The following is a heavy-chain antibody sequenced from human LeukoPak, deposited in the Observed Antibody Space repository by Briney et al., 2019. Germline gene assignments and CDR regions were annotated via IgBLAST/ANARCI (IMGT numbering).Heavy chain of an antibody. V-gene: IGHV4-61*02. D-gene: IGHD2-15*01. CDR3: ARDATCSGGSCYRGYYYYGMDV. CDR1: GGSISSGSYY. J-gene: IGHJ6*02. CDR2: IYTSGST. Sequence: SQTLSLTCTVSGGSISSGSYYWSWIRQPAGKGLEWIGRIYTSGSTNYNPSLKSRVTISVDTSKNQFSLKLSSVTAADTAVYYSARDATCSGGSCYRGYYYYGMDVWGQGTTVTVSS.